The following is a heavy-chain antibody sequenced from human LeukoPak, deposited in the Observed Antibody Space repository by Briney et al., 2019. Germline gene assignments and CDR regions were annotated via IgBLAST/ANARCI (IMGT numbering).Heavy chain of an antibody. CDR2: ISTSGST. D-gene: IGHD1-26*01. Sequence: SETLSLTCTVSGGSISSYYWSWIRQPAGKGLESIGHISTSGSTNYNPSLKSRVTMSVDTSKNQFSLKLSSVTAADTAVYYCARDGSEWELKYWGQGTLVTVSS. J-gene: IGHJ4*02. V-gene: IGHV4-4*07. CDR3: ARDGSEWELKY. CDR1: GGSISSYY.